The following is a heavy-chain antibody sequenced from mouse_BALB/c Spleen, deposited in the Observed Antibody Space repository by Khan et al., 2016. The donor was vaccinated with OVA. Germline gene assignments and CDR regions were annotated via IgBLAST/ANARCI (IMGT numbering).Heavy chain of an antibody. V-gene: IGHV1-4*01. D-gene: IGHD2-14*01. Sequence: VQLQQSGAELARPGASVKMSCQASGYTFTSYTIHWIKKRPGQGLEWIGYINPSNGYTNYNQKFKDKATLTTDKSSTTAYLQLSSLPSDDSAVDDGVRDGAYHRNGAWFAYWGQGTLVTASA. J-gene: IGHJ3*01. CDR3: VRDGAYHRNGAWFAY. CDR2: INPSNGYT. CDR1: GYTFTSYT.